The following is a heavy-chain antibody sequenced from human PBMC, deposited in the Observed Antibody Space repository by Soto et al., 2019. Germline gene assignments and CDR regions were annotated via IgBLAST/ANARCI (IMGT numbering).Heavy chain of an antibody. D-gene: IGHD3-22*01. CDR2: ISSSSSTK. Sequence: GGSLRLSCAASGFTFSSYSMNWVRQAPGKGLEWVSYISSSSSTKYYADSVKGRFTISRENAKNSLYLQMNSLRDEDTAVYYCARLLYYYDSSGYADYWGQGTLVTVSS. J-gene: IGHJ4*02. CDR3: ARLLYYYDSSGYADY. V-gene: IGHV3-48*02. CDR1: GFTFSSYS.